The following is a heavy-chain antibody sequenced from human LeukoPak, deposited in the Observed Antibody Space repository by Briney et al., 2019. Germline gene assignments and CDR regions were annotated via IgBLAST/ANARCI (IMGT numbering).Heavy chain of an antibody. V-gene: IGHV3-15*01. CDR1: GFTFSNAW. CDR3: TTLPGSTVTKFYYYYYGMDV. J-gene: IGHJ6*02. D-gene: IGHD4-17*01. Sequence: PGGSLRLSCAASGFTFSNAWMSWVRQAPGRGLEWVGRIKSKTDGGTTDYAAPVKGRFTISRDDSKNTLYLQMNSLKTEDTAVYYCTTLPGSTVTKFYYYYYGMDVWGQGTTLTVSS. CDR2: IKSKTDGGTT.